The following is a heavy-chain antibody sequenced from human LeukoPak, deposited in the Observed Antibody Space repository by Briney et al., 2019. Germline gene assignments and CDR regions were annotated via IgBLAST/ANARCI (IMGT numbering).Heavy chain of an antibody. D-gene: IGHD6-19*01. V-gene: IGHV4-39*01. Sequence: SETLSLTCTVSGGSINSSSYYWDWIRQPPGKGLEWIGNIYYSGSTYYNPSLKSRVTISVDTSKNQFSLNLSSVTAADTAVYYCARVLEGSSGQHWYFDLWGRGTLVTVSS. CDR2: IYYSGST. CDR3: ARVLEGSSGQHWYFDL. CDR1: GGSINSSSYY. J-gene: IGHJ2*01.